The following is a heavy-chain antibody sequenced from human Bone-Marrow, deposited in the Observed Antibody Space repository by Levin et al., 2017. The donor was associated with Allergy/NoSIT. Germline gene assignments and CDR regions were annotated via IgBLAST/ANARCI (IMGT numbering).Heavy chain of an antibody. CDR1: GFTFSDHY. CDR3: ARRYCSGGSCYSGAFDI. CDR2: TRNKDKREKR. D-gene: IGHD2-15*01. V-gene: IGHV3-72*01. Sequence: SVKVSCAASGFTFSDHYMDWVRQAPGKGLEWVGGTRNKDKREKRDYAASVKGLFTISRDDSKNSLYLQMNSLKTEDTAVYYCARRYCSGGSCYSGAFDIWGQGTMVTVSS. J-gene: IGHJ3*02.